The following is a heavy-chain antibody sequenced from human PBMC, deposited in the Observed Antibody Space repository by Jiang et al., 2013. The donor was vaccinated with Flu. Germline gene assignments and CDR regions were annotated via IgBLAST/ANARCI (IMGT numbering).Heavy chain of an antibody. CDR2: TYYRSKWYN. CDR3: ARQKMGSGWYDYYYGMDV. V-gene: IGHV6-1*01. D-gene: IGHD6-19*01. J-gene: IGHJ6*02. Sequence: IRQSPSRGLEWLGRTYYRSKWYNDYAVSVKSRITINPDTSKNQFSLQLNSVTPEDTAVYYCARQKMGSGWYDYYYGMDVWGQGTTVTVSS.